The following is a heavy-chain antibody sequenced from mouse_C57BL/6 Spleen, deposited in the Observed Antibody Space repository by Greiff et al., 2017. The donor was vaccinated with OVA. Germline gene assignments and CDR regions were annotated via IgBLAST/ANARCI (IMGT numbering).Heavy chain of an antibody. CDR1: GYTFTSYW. CDR3: ARSGGNPRAMDY. D-gene: IGHD2-1*01. V-gene: IGHV1-61*01. J-gene: IGHJ4*01. Sequence: VQLQQPGAELVRPGSSVKLSCKASGYTFTSYWMDWVKQRPGQGLEWIGNIYPSDSETHYNQKFKDKATLTVDKSSSTAYMQLSSLTSEDSAVYYCARSGGNPRAMDYWGQGTSVTVSS. CDR2: IYPSDSET.